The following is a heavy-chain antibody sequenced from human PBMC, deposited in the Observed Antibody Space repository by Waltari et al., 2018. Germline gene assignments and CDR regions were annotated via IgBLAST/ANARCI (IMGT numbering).Heavy chain of an antibody. CDR3: AREKLPRRNGLDV. CDR1: GYTFTDYV. Sequence: QVQLVQSGAEVMKPGASVKVSCRSSGYTFTDYVMHWVRQAPGQWLEWMGCINPYNGGTIYLQKFECRVTVTRDTSISTVYMELSSLRYDDTAVYYCAREKLPRRNGLDVWGQGTTVTVSS. V-gene: IGHV1-2*02. D-gene: IGHD2-15*01. CDR2: INPYNGGT. J-gene: IGHJ6*02.